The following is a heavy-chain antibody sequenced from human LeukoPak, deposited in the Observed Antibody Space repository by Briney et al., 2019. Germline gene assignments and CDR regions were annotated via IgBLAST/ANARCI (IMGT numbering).Heavy chain of an antibody. J-gene: IGHJ4*02. CDR1: GFTFSSYA. CDR2: ISGSGGST. V-gene: IGHV3-23*01. CDR3: ASPPWAMVYFDY. D-gene: IGHD5-18*01. Sequence: GGSLRLSCAASGFTFSSYAMSWVRQAPGKGLEWVSAISGSGGSTYYADSVKGRFTISRDNPKNTLYLQMNSLRAEDTAVYYCASPPWAMVYFDYWGQGTLVTVSS.